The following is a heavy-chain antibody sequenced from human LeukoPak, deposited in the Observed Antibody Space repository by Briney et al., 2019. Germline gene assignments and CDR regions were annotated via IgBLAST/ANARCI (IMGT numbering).Heavy chain of an antibody. Sequence: PGGSLRLSCAASGFTFSSYSMNWVRQAPGKGLEWVSSISSSNSYIYYADSLKGRFTISRDNAKNTLYLQMNSLRAEDTAVYYCAKGGEEDYWGQGTLVTVSS. CDR2: ISSSNSYI. CDR3: AKGGEEDY. J-gene: IGHJ4*02. CDR1: GFTFSSYS. V-gene: IGHV3-21*01.